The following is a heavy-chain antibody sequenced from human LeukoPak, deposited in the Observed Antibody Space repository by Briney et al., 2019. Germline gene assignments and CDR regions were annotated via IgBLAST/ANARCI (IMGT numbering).Heavy chain of an antibody. CDR1: GFTFSSYG. CDR3: AKDRALQLPDY. J-gene: IGHJ4*02. CDR2: IWYDGSNK. D-gene: IGHD1-1*01. V-gene: IGHV3-33*06. Sequence: GGSLRLSCAVSGFTFSSYGMHWVRQAPGKGLEWVAVIWYDGSNKYYADSVKGRFTISRDNSKNTLYLQMNSLRAEDTAVYYCAKDRALQLPDYWGQGTLVTVSS.